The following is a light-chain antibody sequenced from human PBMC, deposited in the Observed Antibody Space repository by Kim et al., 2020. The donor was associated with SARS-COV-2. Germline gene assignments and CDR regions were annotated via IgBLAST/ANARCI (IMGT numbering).Light chain of an antibody. CDR1: SSDVGAYTY. CDR2: DVS. Sequence: QAISSSCSGTSSDVGAYTYVSWYQQHPGKAPNLILYDVSDRPSGVSNRFSGSKSGYTASLTISGLQAEDEADYYCSSYTTSNTYVFGTGTKVTVL. CDR3: SSYTTSNTYV. J-gene: IGLJ1*01. V-gene: IGLV2-14*03.